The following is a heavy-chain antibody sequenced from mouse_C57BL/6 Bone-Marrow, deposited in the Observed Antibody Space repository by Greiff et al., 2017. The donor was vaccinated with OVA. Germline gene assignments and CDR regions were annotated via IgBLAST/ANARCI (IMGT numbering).Heavy chain of an antibody. CDR3: ARDYCSPAWFAY. D-gene: IGHD1-1*01. CDR1: GYTFTSYG. J-gene: IGHJ3*01. V-gene: IGHV1-81*01. Sequence: LVESGAELARPGASVKLSCKASGYTFTSYGISWVKQRTGQGLEWIGEIYPRSGNTYYNEKFKGKATLTADKSSSTAYMELRSLTSEASAVYFCARDYCSPAWFAYWGQGTLVTVSA. CDR2: IYPRSGNT.